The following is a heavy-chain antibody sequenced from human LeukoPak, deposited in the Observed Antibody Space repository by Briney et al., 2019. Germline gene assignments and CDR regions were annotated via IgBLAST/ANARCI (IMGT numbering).Heavy chain of an antibody. Sequence: SVKVSCKASGGTFSSYAISWVRQAPGQGLEWMGGIIPIFGTANSAQKFQGRVTITTDESTSTAYMELSSLRSEDTAVYYCARLGDDYVWGSYRAPWGQGTLVTVSS. CDR3: ARLGDDYVWGSYRAP. CDR1: GGTFSSYA. CDR2: IIPIFGTA. V-gene: IGHV1-69*05. J-gene: IGHJ5*02. D-gene: IGHD3-16*02.